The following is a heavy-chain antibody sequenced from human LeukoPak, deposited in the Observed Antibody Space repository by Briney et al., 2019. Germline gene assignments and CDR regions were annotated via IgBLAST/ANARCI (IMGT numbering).Heavy chain of an antibody. J-gene: IGHJ6*02. CDR2: ISAYNGNT. Sequence: ASVKVSCKASGYTFTSYGISWVRQAPGQGLEWMGWISAYNGNTNYAQKLQGRVTMTTDTSTSTAYMELRSLRSDDTAVHYCARDESWYGPHYYYGMDVWGQGTTVTVSS. D-gene: IGHD6-13*01. CDR1: GYTFTSYG. V-gene: IGHV1-18*01. CDR3: ARDESWYGPHYYYGMDV.